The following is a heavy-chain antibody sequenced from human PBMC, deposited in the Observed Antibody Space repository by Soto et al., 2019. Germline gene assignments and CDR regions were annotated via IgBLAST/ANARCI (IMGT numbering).Heavy chain of an antibody. CDR1: GGSISKYY. D-gene: IGHD3-22*01. CDR2: THYSGNT. J-gene: IGHJ3*02. CDR3: ARLVADVDDRSGSNRAFDI. Sequence: QVQLQESGPGLVKPSETLSLTCTVSGGSISKYYWTWIRQPPGKGLEWIGYTHYSGNTNFNPSLTSRITISLDTSKNQFSLKLSSVTAADTAVYYCARLVADVDDRSGSNRAFDIWGQGTMVTVSS. V-gene: IGHV4-59*08.